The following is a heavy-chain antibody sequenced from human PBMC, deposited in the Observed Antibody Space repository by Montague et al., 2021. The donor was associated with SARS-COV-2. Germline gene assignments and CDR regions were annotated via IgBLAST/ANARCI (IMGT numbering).Heavy chain of an antibody. Sequence: EWMGIIYPDDSDTSYSPSFQDQVTISADKSISTAYLQWSSLKASDTAMYYCARLSYYGSGSYPFDYWGQGNLVTVAS. D-gene: IGHD3-10*01. V-gene: IGHV5-51*01. J-gene: IGHJ4*02. CDR2: IYPDDSDT. CDR3: ARLSYYGSGSYPFDY.